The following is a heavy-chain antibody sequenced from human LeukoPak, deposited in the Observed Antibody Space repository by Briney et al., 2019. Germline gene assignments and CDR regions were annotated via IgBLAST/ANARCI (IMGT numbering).Heavy chain of an antibody. Sequence: ASVKVSCKVSGHTLTELSMHWVRQAPGKGLEWMGGFDPEDGETIYAQKFQGRVTMTEDTSTDTAYMELSSLRSEDTAVYYCATEGIAAAGEKVWFDPWGQGTLVTVSS. J-gene: IGHJ5*02. V-gene: IGHV1-24*01. CDR1: GHTLTELS. CDR3: ATEGIAAAGEKVWFDP. CDR2: FDPEDGET. D-gene: IGHD6-13*01.